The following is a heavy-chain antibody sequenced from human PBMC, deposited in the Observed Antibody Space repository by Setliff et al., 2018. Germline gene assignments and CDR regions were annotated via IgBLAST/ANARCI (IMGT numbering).Heavy chain of an antibody. V-gene: IGHV3-33*08. CDR2: IWDDGGNK. CDR3: ARTCSGSGCYAGLES. CDR1: GFFFRSYE. D-gene: IGHD2-15*01. Sequence: PGGSLRLSCAASGFFFRSYEMNWGRQAPGKGLEWVAVIWDDGGNKYHADSVKGRFTISRDNSKNTLYLQMNSLRPEDTAVYYCARTCSGSGCYAGLESWGQGTPVTVSS. J-gene: IGHJ4*02.